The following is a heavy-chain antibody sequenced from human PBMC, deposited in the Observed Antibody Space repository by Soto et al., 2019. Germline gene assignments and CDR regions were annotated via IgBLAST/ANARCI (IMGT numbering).Heavy chain of an antibody. D-gene: IGHD6-13*01. V-gene: IGHV1-69*08. Sequence: QVQLVQSGAEVKKPGSSVKVSCKASGSTFTSYTMSWVRQAPGQGFEWMGRIIPTLGVANYAQKFQGRVTITADKSTSTVYMELSSLTSDDTAVYYCAREADQLVDYWGQGTLVTVSS. CDR3: AREADQLVDY. J-gene: IGHJ4*02. CDR1: GSTFTSYT. CDR2: IIPTLGVA.